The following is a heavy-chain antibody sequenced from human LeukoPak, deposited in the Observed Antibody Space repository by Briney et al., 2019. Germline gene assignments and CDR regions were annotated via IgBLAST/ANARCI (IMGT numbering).Heavy chain of an antibody. V-gene: IGHV4-4*07. D-gene: IGHD3-22*01. CDR1: GGSISSYY. J-gene: IGHJ4*02. CDR3: ARSYYYDSSGYPLFDY. CDR2: IYTSGST. Sequence: SENLSLTCTVSGGSISSYYWSWIRQPAGKGLEWIGRIYTSGSTNYNPSLKSRVTMSVDTSKNQFSLKLSSVTAADTAVYYCARSYYYDSSGYPLFDYWGQGTLVTVSS.